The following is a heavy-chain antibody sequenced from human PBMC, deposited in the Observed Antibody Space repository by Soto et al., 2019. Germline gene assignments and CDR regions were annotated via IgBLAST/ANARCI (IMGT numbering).Heavy chain of an antibody. V-gene: IGHV1-3*01. CDR1: GYTFTSYA. D-gene: IGHD6-6*01. CDR2: INAGNGNT. CDR3: ARDPGPARLYYYYYYLDI. J-gene: IGHJ6*03. Sequence: ASVKVSCKASGYTFTSYAMHWVRQAPGQRLEWMGWINAGNGNTKYSQKFQGRVTITRDTSASTAYMELSSLRSEDTAVYYCARDPGPARLYYYYYYLDIWGKGTTVTVSS.